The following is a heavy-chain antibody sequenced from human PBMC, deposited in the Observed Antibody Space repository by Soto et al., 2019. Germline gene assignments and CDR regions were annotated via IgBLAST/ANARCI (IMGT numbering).Heavy chain of an antibody. D-gene: IGHD6-13*01. V-gene: IGHV3-21*01. J-gene: IGHJ4*02. CDR2: ISSSSSYI. Sequence: PGGSLRLSCAASGFTFSSYSMNWVRQAPGKGLEWVSSISSSSSYIYYADSVKGRFTISRDNAKNSLYLQMSSLRAEDTAVYYCATTSYSSSWYGDFDYWGQGTLVTVSS. CDR1: GFTFSSYS. CDR3: ATTSYSSSWYGDFDY.